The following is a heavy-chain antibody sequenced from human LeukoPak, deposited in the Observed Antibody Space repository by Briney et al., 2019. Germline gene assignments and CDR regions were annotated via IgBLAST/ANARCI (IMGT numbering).Heavy chain of an antibody. CDR1: GFSIDDYG. D-gene: IGHD3-10*01. Sequence: PGGSLRLSCAASGFSIDDYGMSWVRQAPGKGLEWVSGMNWNGGSTGYADSVKGRFTISKDNAKNSLYLQMNSLRDEDTAFYHCARGGITMVRRRWFDPWGQGTLVIVSS. J-gene: IGHJ5*02. CDR2: MNWNGGST. V-gene: IGHV3-20*01. CDR3: ARGGITMVRRRWFDP.